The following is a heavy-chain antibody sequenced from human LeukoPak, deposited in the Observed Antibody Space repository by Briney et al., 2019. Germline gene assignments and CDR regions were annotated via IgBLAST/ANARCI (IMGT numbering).Heavy chain of an antibody. Sequence: ASVKVSCKASGYTFTSYYIHWVRQAPGQGLEWMGIINPSGGSTNYAQKFQGRVTLTRDTSTSTVYMELSSLRSKDTAVYYCAREEGYDSSGYPMYYFNYWGQGTLVTVSS. CDR1: GYTFTSYY. CDR3: AREEGYDSSGYPMYYFNY. D-gene: IGHD3-22*01. CDR2: INPSGGST. J-gene: IGHJ4*02. V-gene: IGHV1-46*01.